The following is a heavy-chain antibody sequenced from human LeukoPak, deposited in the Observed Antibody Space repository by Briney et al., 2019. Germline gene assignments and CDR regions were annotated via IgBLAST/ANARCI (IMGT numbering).Heavy chain of an antibody. CDR2: IYYSGST. CDR3: AGLSCSGGSCYLPYYFDY. J-gene: IGHJ4*02. CDR1: GFTFNNAW. D-gene: IGHD2-15*01. V-gene: IGHV4-59*08. Sequence: PGGSLRLSCAASGFTFNNAWMTWIRQAPGKGLEWIGYIYYSGSTNYNPSLKSRVTISVDTSKNQFSLKLSSVTAADTAVYYCAGLSCSGGSCYLPYYFDYWGQGTLVTVSS.